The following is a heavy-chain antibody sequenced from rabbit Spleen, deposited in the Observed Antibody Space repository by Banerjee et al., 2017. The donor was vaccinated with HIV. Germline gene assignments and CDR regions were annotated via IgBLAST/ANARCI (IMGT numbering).Heavy chain of an antibody. V-gene: IGHV1S7*01. Sequence: QLEESAGGLVQPGGSLKLSCKASGFTLSSYYMNWVRQAPGKGLEWIGYIDPIFHVTTYASWVNGRFSISRENTQNTVSLQMNSLTAADTATYFCARDTYDDYGNWGLWGPGTLVTVS. J-gene: IGHJ4*01. D-gene: IGHD2-1*01. CDR2: IDPIFHVT. CDR1: GFTLSSYY. CDR3: ARDTYDDYGNWGL.